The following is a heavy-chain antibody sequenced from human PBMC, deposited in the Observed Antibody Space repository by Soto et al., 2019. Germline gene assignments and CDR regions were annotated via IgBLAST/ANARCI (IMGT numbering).Heavy chain of an antibody. Sequence: SQTLSLTCAISGDSVSSNSAAWNWIRQSPSRGLEWLGRTYYRSKWCNDYAVSVKSRITINPDTSTDTAYMELSSLRSEDTAVYYCATDSGYSYGLRSGWFDPWGQGTLVTVSS. CDR3: ATDSGYSYGLRSGWFDP. J-gene: IGHJ5*02. D-gene: IGHD5-18*01. V-gene: IGHV6-1*01. CDR2: TYYRSKWCN. CDR1: GDSVSSNSAA.